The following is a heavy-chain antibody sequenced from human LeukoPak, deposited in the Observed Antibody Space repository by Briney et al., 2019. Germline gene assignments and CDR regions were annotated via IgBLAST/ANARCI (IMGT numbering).Heavy chain of an antibody. V-gene: IGHV3-21*01. CDR3: ARKSGSPDY. CDR2: ISSSRSYI. D-gene: IGHD1-26*01. J-gene: IGHJ4*02. CDR1: GFTFSSYS. Sequence: TGGSLRLSCAASGFTFSSYSMNWVRQAPGKGLEWVSFISSSRSYIYYADSVKGRFTISRDNAKNSLYLQMNSLRAEDTAVYYCARKSGSPDYWGQGTLVTVSS.